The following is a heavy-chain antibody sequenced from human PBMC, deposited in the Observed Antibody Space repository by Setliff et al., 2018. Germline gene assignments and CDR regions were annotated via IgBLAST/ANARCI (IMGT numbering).Heavy chain of an antibody. Sequence: SVKVSCKASGGTFSSYAISWVRQAPGQGLEWMGGIIPIFGTANYAQKFQGRVTMTRDTSTSTVYMDMSSLRYEDTAVYYCARDVFPYHYEGAFDIWGQGTMVTVSS. CDR1: GGTFSSYA. D-gene: IGHD3-22*01. CDR3: ARDVFPYHYEGAFDI. J-gene: IGHJ3*02. CDR2: IIPIFGTA. V-gene: IGHV1-69*05.